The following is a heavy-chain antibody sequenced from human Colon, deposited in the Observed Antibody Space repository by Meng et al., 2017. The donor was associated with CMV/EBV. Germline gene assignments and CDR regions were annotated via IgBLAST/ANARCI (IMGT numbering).Heavy chain of an antibody. J-gene: IGHJ5*02. CDR2: IYYSGST. D-gene: IGHD3-22*01. V-gene: IGHV4-30-4*08. Sequence: GYISSGDYYWSWIRQPPGKGLEWIGYIYYSGSTYYNPSLKSRVTISVDTSKNQFSLKLSSVTAADTAVYYCARDNIMRGYSLSWFDPWGQGTLVTVSS. CDR1: GYISSGDYY. CDR3: ARDNIMRGYSLSWFDP.